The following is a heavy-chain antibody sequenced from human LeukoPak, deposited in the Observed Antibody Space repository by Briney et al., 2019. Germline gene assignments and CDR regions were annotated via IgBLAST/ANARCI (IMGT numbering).Heavy chain of an antibody. J-gene: IGHJ4*02. CDR2: INPSGSST. CDR3: ARESYYYGSGSYYLDY. Sequence: PGASVKVSCKASGYSFTSHYMHWVRQAPGQGLEWLGLINPSGSSTLYAQKFQGRVTMTRDTSISTAYMELSRLRSDDTAVYYCARESYYYGSGSYYLDYWGQGTLVTVSS. D-gene: IGHD3-10*01. CDR1: GYSFTSHY. V-gene: IGHV1-2*06.